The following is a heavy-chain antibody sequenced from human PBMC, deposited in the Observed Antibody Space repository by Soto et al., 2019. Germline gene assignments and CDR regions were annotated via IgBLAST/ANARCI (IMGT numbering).Heavy chain of an antibody. V-gene: IGHV3-9*01. CDR2: ISWNSGTR. CDR1: GFTFDIYA. D-gene: IGHD5-18*01. CDR3: YKELGGYSYGYELDH. J-gene: IGHJ4*02. Sequence: EVQLVDSGGGLVQPGRSLRLSCAASGFTFDIYAMHWVRQAPGKGLEWVASISWNSGTRGYADSVKGRFTISRDNAKNSLYLQMDRLRTEDTAFYYCYKELGGYSYGYELDHWGQGTLVAVSS.